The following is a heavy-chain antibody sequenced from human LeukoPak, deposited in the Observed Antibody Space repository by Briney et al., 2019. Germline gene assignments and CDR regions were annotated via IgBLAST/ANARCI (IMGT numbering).Heavy chain of an antibody. CDR3: ARHPGGALRKYYYYYMDV. D-gene: IGHD3-3*01. J-gene: IGHJ6*03. CDR1: GGSISSGSYY. CDR2: IYTSGST. Sequence: PSETLSLTCTVSGGSISSGSYYWSWIRQPAGKGLEWIGRIYTSGSTNYNPSLKSRVTISVDTSKNQFSLKLSSVTAADTAVYYCARHPGGALRKYYYYYMDVWGKGTTVTVSS. V-gene: IGHV4-61*02.